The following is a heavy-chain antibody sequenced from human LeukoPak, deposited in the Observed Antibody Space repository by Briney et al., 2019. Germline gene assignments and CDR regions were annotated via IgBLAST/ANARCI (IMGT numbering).Heavy chain of an antibody. CDR2: IKQDGSEK. J-gene: IGHJ4*02. Sequence: GGSLRLSCAASGFTFSSYWMSWVRQAPGKGLEWVANIKQDGSEKYYVDSVKGRFTISRDNAKNSLYLQMNSLRAEDTAVYYCESRLRYFDWPEDYWGQGTLVTVSS. CDR1: GFTFSSYW. D-gene: IGHD3-9*01. CDR3: ESRLRYFDWPEDY. V-gene: IGHV3-7*03.